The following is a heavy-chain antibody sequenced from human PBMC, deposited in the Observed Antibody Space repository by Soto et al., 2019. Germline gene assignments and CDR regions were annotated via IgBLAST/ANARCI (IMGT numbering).Heavy chain of an antibody. V-gene: IGHV1-69*08. J-gene: IGHJ6*01. CDR2: IIPIFGIP. CDR1: GGTFSRYS. Sequence: QVQLVQSGAEVKKPGSSVKVSCKASGGTFSRYSITWVRQAPGHGLEWIGRIIPIFGIPTYAQKFQGRVTITGDECTSTAYMELSSLRSDDTAVYYCAREDRDRETGLVPAAIDGMDVWGQGTPVTVSS. D-gene: IGHD2-2*01. CDR3: AREDRDRETGLVPAAIDGMDV.